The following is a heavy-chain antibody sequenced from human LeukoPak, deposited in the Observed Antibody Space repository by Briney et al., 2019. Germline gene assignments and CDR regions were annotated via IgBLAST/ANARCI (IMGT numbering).Heavy chain of an antibody. CDR1: GYPISSGYQ. Sequence: SETLSLTCTVSGYPISSGYQWGWIRQSPGKGLEWIGSIYHSGTTYYNPSLKSRVTISVDASKNRFSLKLHSVTAADTAVYYCARAHYYGSGNPEIDYWGQGTLVTVSS. CDR3: ARAHYYGSGNPEIDY. J-gene: IGHJ4*02. CDR2: IYHSGTT. D-gene: IGHD3-10*01. V-gene: IGHV4-38-2*02.